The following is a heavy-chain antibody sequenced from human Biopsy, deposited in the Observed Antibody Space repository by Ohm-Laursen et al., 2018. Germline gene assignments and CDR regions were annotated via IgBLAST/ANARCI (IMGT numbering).Heavy chain of an antibody. CDR2: IFYSGII. CDR3: ARHPTGFWFDP. J-gene: IGHJ5*02. V-gene: IGHV4-39*01. Sequence: GTLSLTCSVSGGSVSSSTNYWAWIRQPPGKGLEWIGSIFYSGIIYYNPSLKSRVSISVDTSKNQFSLNLNSVTAADTAVYYCARHPTGFWFDPWGQGTLVIVSS. CDR1: GGSVSSSTNY.